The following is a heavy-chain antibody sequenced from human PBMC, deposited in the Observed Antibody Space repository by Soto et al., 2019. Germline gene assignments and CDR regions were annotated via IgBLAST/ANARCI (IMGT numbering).Heavy chain of an antibody. CDR2: ISSSSSTI. J-gene: IGHJ4*02. Sequence: EVQLVESGGGLVQPGGSLRLSCAASGFTFSSYSMNWVRQAPGKGLEWVSYISSSSSTIYYAVSVKGRFTISRDNAKNSLYLQMNSLRDEDTAVYYCARDTQDDFWSGYYRDYWGQGTLVTVSS. CDR3: ARDTQDDFWSGYYRDY. CDR1: GFTFSSYS. V-gene: IGHV3-48*02. D-gene: IGHD3-3*01.